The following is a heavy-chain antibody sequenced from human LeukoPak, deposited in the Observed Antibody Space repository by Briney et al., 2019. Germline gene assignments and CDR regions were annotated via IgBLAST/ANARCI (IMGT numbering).Heavy chain of an antibody. CDR1: GGSIRSYY. CDR2: IYYSGST. V-gene: IGHV4-59*01. CDR3: ASVGECSSTSCYHYFDY. D-gene: IGHD2-2*01. Sequence: PSETLSLTCTVSGGSIRSYYWSWIRQPPGKGLEWIGYIYYSGSTNYNPSLKSRVTISVDTSKNQFSLKLSSVTAADTAVYYCASVGECSSTSCYHYFDYWGQGTLVTVSS. J-gene: IGHJ4*02.